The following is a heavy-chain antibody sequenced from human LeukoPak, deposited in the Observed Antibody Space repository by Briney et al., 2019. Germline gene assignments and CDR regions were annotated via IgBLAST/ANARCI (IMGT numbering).Heavy chain of an antibody. J-gene: IGHJ6*03. CDR1: GGTFSSYA. Sequence: SVKVSCKASGGTFSSYAISWVRQAPGQGLEWMGRIIPIFGTASYAQKFQGRVTITTDESTGTAYMELSSLRSEDTAVYYCARDGYYGSGSATLYYYYMDVWGKGTTVTVSS. V-gene: IGHV1-69*05. D-gene: IGHD3-10*01. CDR2: IIPIFGTA. CDR3: ARDGYYGSGSATLYYYYMDV.